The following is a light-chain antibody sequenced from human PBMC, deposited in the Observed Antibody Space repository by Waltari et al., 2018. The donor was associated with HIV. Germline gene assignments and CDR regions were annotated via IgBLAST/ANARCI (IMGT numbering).Light chain of an antibody. CDR1: EFINSY. J-gene: IGKJ5*01. Sequence: DIEMTQSPSSLSASVGDRVAIPCRSSEFINSYLHWYQLTPGKAPRLLVFGASTLHRGVPSRFSGSGSETDYTLTINNLQPEDFGTYFYQQTYNTPHTFGLGTRLEVK. CDR2: GAS. CDR3: QQTYNTPHT. V-gene: IGKV1-39*01.